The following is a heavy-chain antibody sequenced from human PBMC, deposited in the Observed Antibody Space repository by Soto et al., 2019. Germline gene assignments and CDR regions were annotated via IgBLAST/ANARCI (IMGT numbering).Heavy chain of an antibody. D-gene: IGHD6-19*01. J-gene: IGHJ6*02. V-gene: IGHV4-4*02. CDR2: IFHSGST. CDR3: ARDLGAVAGLYYYYYGMDV. Sequence: SETLSLTCVVSGGSISDSDWWSWVRQPPGKGLEWIGEIFHSGSTNYNPSLKSRVTMSVDTSKNQFSPKLSSVTAADTAVYYCARDLGAVAGLYYYYYGMDVWGQGTTVTVSS. CDR1: GGSISDSDW.